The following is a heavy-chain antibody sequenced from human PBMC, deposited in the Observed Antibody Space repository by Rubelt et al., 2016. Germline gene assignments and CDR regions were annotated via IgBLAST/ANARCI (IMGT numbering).Heavy chain of an antibody. V-gene: IGHV4-34*10. CDR2: INHSGRT. CDR3: ARQRSPVFGVVLSPYYFDY. J-gene: IGHJ4*02. CDR1: GGSFSGYY. D-gene: IGHD3-3*01. Sequence: QVQLQESGPGLVKPSETLSLTCAVYGGSFSGYYWSWIRQPPGKGLEWIGEINHSGRTYYNPSLRIGGTMSVDTSENQFALKRSSVSAADTAVYYCARQRSPVFGVVLSPYYFDYWGQGTLVTVSS.